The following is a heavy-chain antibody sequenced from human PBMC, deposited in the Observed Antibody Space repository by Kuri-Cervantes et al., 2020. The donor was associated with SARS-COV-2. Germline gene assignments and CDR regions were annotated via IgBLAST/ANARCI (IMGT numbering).Heavy chain of an antibody. CDR1: GDSITNYY. D-gene: IGHD4-17*01. V-gene: IGHV4-59*01. CDR3: ARDSLRDSADYVLGWYFDL. Sequence: SETLSLTCTVSGDSITNYYLTWIRQPPGKGLEWIGYVSYNGATAYNPSLKSRVTISVDTSKNQFSLKLSSVTAADTAVYYCARDSLRDSADYVLGWYFDLWGRGTLVTVSS. J-gene: IGHJ2*01. CDR2: VSYNGAT.